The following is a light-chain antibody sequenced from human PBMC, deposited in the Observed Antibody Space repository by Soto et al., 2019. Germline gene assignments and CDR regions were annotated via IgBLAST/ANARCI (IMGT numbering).Light chain of an antibody. CDR1: QSVSSSF. V-gene: IGKV3-20*01. CDR3: QQYGSSLLT. J-gene: IGKJ4*01. CDR2: DES. Sequence: ESVVAQYPGTRSLSQGERAALSCRASQSVSSSFLAWYQQKPGQAPRLLIYDESSRAAGIPDRFSGSGSATDFTLTISRLEPEDFAVYYCQQYGSSLLTFGGGTKVEIK.